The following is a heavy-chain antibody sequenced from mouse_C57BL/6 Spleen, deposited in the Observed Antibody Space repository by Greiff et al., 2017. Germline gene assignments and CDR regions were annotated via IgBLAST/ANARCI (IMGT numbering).Heavy chain of an antibody. CDR3: ARQGYYGSSSYWYFDV. J-gene: IGHJ1*03. CDR2: ISSGGSYT. D-gene: IGHD1-1*01. CDR1: GFTFSSYG. Sequence: VQVVESGGDLVKPGGSLKLSCAASGFTFSSYGMSWVRQTPDKRLEWVATISSGGSYTYYPDSVKGRFTISRDNAKNTLYLQMSSLKSEDTAMYYCARQGYYGSSSYWYFDVWGTGTTVTVSS. V-gene: IGHV5-6*01.